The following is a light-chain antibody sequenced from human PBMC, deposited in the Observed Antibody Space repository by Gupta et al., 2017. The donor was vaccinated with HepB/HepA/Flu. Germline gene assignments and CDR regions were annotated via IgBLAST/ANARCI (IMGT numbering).Light chain of an antibody. Sequence: EIVLTQSPGTLSLSPGEISAIPCRATQSVRSTYLAWYQQKPGQAPRLLIYGASSWPTGLPDRFSGSGSGTEFTLTIIRLEPEDFAVYYCQQACNSPRTLGEGTKVEIK. CDR2: GAS. J-gene: IGKJ2*02. CDR3: QQACNSPRT. V-gene: IGKV3-20*01. CDR1: QSVRSTY.